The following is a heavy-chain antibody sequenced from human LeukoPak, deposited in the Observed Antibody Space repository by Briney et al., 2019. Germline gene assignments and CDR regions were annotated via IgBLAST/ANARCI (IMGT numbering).Heavy chain of an antibody. D-gene: IGHD6-19*01. V-gene: IGHV3-11*01. J-gene: IGHJ4*02. Sequence: PGGSLRLSCAASGFTFSDYYMSWIRQAPGKGLEWVSYISNSGTTIKYADSVKGRFTVSRDNAQDSLYLQMNSLGADDTALYYCARQVWSGWSREFDSWGQGTLVTVSS. CDR3: ARQVWSGWSREFDS. CDR2: ISNSGTTI. CDR1: GFTFSDYY.